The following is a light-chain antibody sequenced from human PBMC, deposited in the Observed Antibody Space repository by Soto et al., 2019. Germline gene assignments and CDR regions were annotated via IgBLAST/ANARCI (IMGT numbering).Light chain of an antibody. V-gene: IGLV2-11*01. CDR1: SSDVGAYDF. CDR3: CSYGGSYPYV. J-gene: IGLJ1*01. CDR2: DVS. Sequence: QSVLTQPRSVSGSPGQSVTISCTGTSSDVGAYDFVSWYQQHPGKAPKLMTYDVSARPSGVPDRFSGSKSGNTASLTISGLQAGDEADYYCCSYGGSYPYVFGTGTKVAVL.